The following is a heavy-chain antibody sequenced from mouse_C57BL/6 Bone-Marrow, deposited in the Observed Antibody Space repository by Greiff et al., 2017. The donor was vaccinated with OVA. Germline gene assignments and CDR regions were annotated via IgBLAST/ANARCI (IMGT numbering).Heavy chain of an antibody. V-gene: IGHV5-17*01. J-gene: IGHJ2*01. D-gene: IGHD2-3*01. CDR1: GFTFSDYG. Sequence: EVKLMESGGGLVKPGGSLKLSCAASGFTFSDYGMHWVRQAPEKGLEWVAYISSGSSTIFYADTVKGRFTISRDNAKNTLFLQMTSLRSEDTAMYYCARPRDGYYLFDYWGQGTTLTVSS. CDR3: ARPRDGYYLFDY. CDR2: ISSGSSTI.